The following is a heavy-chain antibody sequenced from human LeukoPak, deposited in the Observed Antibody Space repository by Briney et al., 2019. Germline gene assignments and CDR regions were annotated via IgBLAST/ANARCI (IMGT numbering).Heavy chain of an antibody. V-gene: IGHV3-48*01. CDR2: ITASGTAM. Sequence: GGSLRLSCAASGFTFSSYSMNWVRQAPGKGLEWVSHITASGTAMFYADSVKGRFTISRDNAKNTLYLQMNSLRAEDTAVYYCAKVGRLLRFLEWPNWFDPWGQGTLVTVSS. D-gene: IGHD3-3*01. CDR1: GFTFSSYS. CDR3: AKVGRLLRFLEWPNWFDP. J-gene: IGHJ5*02.